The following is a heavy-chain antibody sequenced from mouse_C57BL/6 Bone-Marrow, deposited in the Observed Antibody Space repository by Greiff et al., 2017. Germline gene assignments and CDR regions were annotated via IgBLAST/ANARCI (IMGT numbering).Heavy chain of an antibody. CDR3: ARNYGSSWWYFDV. Sequence: QVQLQQPGAELVMPGASVKLSCKASGYTFTSYWMHWVKQRPGQGLEWIGEIDPSDSYTNYNQKFKGKSTLTVDKSSSTAYMQLSSLTSEDSAVYYCARNYGSSWWYFDVWGTGTTVTVSS. J-gene: IGHJ1*03. CDR2: IDPSDSYT. D-gene: IGHD1-1*01. CDR1: GYTFTSYW. V-gene: IGHV1-69*01.